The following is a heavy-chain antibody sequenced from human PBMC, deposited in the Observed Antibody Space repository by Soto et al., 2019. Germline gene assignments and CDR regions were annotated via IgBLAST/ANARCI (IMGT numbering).Heavy chain of an antibody. D-gene: IGHD2-21*01. CDR2: INAATGNT. CDR3: ARVGDSSTGTTFHYHGRDV. Sequence: ASVKVSCKGYGYSFTSHDMHWVRQAPGQRLEWMGWINAATGNTKYSQKFQGRVNISRDTSATTVYMELSSLRSEDTAMYSCARVGDSSTGTTFHYHGRDVWGQGTTVTVSS. CDR1: GYSFTSHD. J-gene: IGHJ6*02. V-gene: IGHV1-3*01.